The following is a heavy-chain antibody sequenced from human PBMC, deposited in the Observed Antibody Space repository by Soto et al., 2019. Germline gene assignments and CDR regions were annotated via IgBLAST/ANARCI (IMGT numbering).Heavy chain of an antibody. Sequence: ASVKVSCKLSGYTLTELSMHWVRQARRKWLELMPPFSPDDDERTCPQKFQGRVTMTEDKPSGTAYMEVSSLRSEDTAWYYCATLWLRFSPLDIWCQVPGVTVS. CDR1: GYTLTELS. J-gene: IGHJ3*02. CDR3: ATLWLRFSPLDI. CDR2: FSPDDDER. D-gene: IGHD5-12*01. V-gene: IGHV1-24*01.